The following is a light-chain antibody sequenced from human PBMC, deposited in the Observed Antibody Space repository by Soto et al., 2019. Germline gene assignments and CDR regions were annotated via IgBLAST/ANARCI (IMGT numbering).Light chain of an antibody. CDR1: SSDVGGYNY. CDR2: EVT. J-gene: IGLJ1*01. Sequence: QSVLTQPPSASGSPGQSVTISCTGTSSDVGGYNYVSWYQQHAGTAPQLLIYEVTKRPSGVPGRFSGSKSGNTASLTISGLQDEDEADYYCSSYAGSNNYVFGTGTKLTVL. CDR3: SSYAGSNNYV. V-gene: IGLV2-8*01.